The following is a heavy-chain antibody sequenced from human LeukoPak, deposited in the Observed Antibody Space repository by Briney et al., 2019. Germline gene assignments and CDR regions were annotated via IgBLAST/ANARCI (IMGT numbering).Heavy chain of an antibody. CDR3: ARGGVRTIFGVVMMGYYYYMDV. J-gene: IGHJ6*03. D-gene: IGHD3-3*01. CDR1: GFTFSSYG. CDR2: ISYDGSNK. V-gene: IGHV3-30*03. Sequence: PGGSLRLSCAASGFTFSSYGMHWVRQAPGKGLEWVAVISYDGSNKYYADSVKGRFTISRDNSKNTLYLQMNSLRAEDTAVYYCARGGVRTIFGVVMMGYYYYMDVWGKGTTVTVSS.